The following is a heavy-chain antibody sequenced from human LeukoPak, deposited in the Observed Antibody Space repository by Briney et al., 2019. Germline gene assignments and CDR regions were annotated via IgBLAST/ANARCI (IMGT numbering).Heavy chain of an antibody. Sequence: GGSLRLSCAASGFTFNNYALTWVRQTPGKGLECVSAISGDGVSPYYADSVRGRFTISRDNSKNTLYLQMNSLRAEDTAVYYCAKDGVVVPPFDYWGQGTLVTVSS. D-gene: IGHD2-2*01. V-gene: IGHV3-23*01. J-gene: IGHJ4*02. CDR1: GFTFNNYA. CDR2: ISGDGVSP. CDR3: AKDGVVVPPFDY.